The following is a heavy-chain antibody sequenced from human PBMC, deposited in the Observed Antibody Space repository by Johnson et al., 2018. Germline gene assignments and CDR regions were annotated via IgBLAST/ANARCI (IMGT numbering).Heavy chain of an antibody. V-gene: IGHV3-30*18. CDR3: AKAELGSSYPFDI. J-gene: IGHJ3*02. Sequence: VQLVESGGGVVQPGRSLRLSCAASGFTFSSYGMHWVRQAPGKGLEWVAVISYDGSKKYYTDSVKGRFTISRDNSKNPLYLQMNSLRTEDTALYYCAKAELGSSYPFDIWGQGTMVTVAS. CDR1: GFTFSSYG. D-gene: IGHD2-15*01. CDR2: ISYDGSKK.